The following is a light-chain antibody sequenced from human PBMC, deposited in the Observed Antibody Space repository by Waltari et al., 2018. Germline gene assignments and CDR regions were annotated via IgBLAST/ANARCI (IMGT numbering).Light chain of an antibody. CDR2: EVS. CDR1: SNDVGGYGY. Sequence: QSALTQPASVSGSPGQSVSISCTGTSNDVGGYGYVSWYQQFPGNAPKRMIYEVSYRPAGGSSRFSGSKSGNTASLTISGLQAEDEAVYYCSSHTSTVPHVFGTGTKVTVV. CDR3: SSHTSTVPHV. V-gene: IGLV2-14*01. J-gene: IGLJ1*01.